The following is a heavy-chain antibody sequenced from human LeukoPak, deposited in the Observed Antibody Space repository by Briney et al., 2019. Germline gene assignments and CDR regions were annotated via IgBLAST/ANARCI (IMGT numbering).Heavy chain of an antibody. CDR3: ARNDRGAFDI. V-gene: IGHV3-53*01. J-gene: IGHJ3*02. CDR2: ISSGGNT. Sequence: GGSLRLACAASGFTVSRNYMSWVRQAPGKGLEWVSVISSGGNTYYTDSVKGRFTISRDNSKNTLYLQMSSLRVEDTAVYYCARNDRGAFDIWGQGTMVTVSS. CDR1: GFTVSRNY. D-gene: IGHD3-22*01.